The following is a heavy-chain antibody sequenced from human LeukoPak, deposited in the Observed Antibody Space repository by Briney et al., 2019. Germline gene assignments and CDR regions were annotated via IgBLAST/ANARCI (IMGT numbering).Heavy chain of an antibody. V-gene: IGHV3-23*01. D-gene: IGHD2-2*01. CDR1: GFTFDDYG. Sequence: PGGSLRLSCAASGFTFDDYGMSWVRQAPGEGLEWVSAFSGSGSSTYYVDSVKGRFTISRDNSKNTLYLQMNSLRAEDTAVYYCAKGDYCSSTSCYREDAFDIWGQGTMVTVSS. CDR2: FSGSGSST. CDR3: AKGDYCSSTSCYREDAFDI. J-gene: IGHJ3*02.